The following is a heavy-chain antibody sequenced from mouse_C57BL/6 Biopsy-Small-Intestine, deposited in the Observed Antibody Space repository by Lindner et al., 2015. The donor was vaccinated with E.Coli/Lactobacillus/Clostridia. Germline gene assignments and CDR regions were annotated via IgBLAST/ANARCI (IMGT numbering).Heavy chain of an antibody. CDR1: GYTFTDYE. J-gene: IGHJ3*01. CDR3: TRYDYDEGAWFAY. D-gene: IGHD2-4*01. Sequence: VQLQESGAELVRPGASVTLSCKASGYTFTDYEIHWVKQTPVHGLEWIGAVDPETGGTAYSQKFKGKAIVTADKSSSTAYMELPSLTSEDSAVYYCTRYDYDEGAWFAYWGQGTLVTVSA. V-gene: IGHV1-15*01. CDR2: VDPETGGT.